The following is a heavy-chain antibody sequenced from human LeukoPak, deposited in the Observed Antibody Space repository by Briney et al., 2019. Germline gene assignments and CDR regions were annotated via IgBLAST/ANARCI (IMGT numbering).Heavy chain of an antibody. Sequence: HGESLKISCKGSGYSFTSYWIGWVRQMPGKGLEWMGIIYPGDSDTRYSPSLQGQVTISADKSISTAYLQWSSLKASDTAMYYCAGTRRYCSSTSCYYYFDYWGQGTLVTVSS. J-gene: IGHJ4*02. CDR3: AGTRRYCSSTSCYYYFDY. CDR2: IYPGDSDT. CDR1: GYSFTSYW. D-gene: IGHD2-2*01. V-gene: IGHV5-51*01.